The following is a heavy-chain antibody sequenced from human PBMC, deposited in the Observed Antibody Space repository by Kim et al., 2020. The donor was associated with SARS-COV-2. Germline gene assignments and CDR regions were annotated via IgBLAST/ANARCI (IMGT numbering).Heavy chain of an antibody. J-gene: IGHJ4*02. Sequence: SVKVSCKASGGTFSSYAISWVRQALGQGLEWMGGIIPIFGTANYAQKFQGRVTITADESTSTAYMELSSLRSEDTAVYYCAREGGIAVAGFDYWGQGTLVTVSS. CDR3: AREGGIAVAGFDY. V-gene: IGHV1-69*13. CDR1: GGTFSSYA. CDR2: IIPIFGTA. D-gene: IGHD6-19*01.